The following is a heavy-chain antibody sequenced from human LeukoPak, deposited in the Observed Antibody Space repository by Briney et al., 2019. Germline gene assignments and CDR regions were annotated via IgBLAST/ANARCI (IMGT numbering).Heavy chain of an antibody. J-gene: IGHJ6*03. CDR3: ARSSGYYSSLFYMHV. Sequence: ASVRVSCKASGGTFSSYAISWVRQAPGQGLEWVGIINPSGDPTTYAQKFQGRVTMTSDMSTSTVYMELSSLRSEDTAVYYCARSSGYYSSLFYMHVWGKGTTVTVSS. CDR2: INPSGDPT. V-gene: IGHV1-46*01. CDR1: GGTFSSYA. D-gene: IGHD3-22*01.